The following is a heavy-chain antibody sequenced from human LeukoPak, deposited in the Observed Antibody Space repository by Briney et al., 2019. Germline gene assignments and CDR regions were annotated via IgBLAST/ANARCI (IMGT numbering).Heavy chain of an antibody. CDR2: ISWNSGSI. J-gene: IGHJ4*02. CDR3: AIVACEGDY. CDR1: GFTFDDYA. V-gene: IGHV3-9*01. Sequence: PGGSLRLSCAASGFTFDDYAMHWVRQAPGKGLEWVAGISWNSGSIGYADSVKGRFTISRDNAKNTLYLQMNSRSAEDPALYYCAIVACEGDYWGQGTLVTVSS.